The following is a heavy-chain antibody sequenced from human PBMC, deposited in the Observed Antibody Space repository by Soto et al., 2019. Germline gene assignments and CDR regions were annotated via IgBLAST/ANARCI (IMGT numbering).Heavy chain of an antibody. J-gene: IGHJ6*02. D-gene: IGHD3-22*01. CDR2: MIPNVSAA. CDR1: GGTFHNYA. V-gene: IGHV1-69*12. Sequence: QFQLVQSGAEVKKPGSSVKVSCTASGGTFHNYAISWVRQAPGQGLAWGGGMIPNVSAANYAQKFQGRASIAAVDSAGTANMELSRLRSEDTAGYYGAKGSYYDASSAYDTPGFSYKYVRLDVWCQGSKVTVSS. CDR3: AKGSYYDASSAYDTPGFSYKYVRLDV.